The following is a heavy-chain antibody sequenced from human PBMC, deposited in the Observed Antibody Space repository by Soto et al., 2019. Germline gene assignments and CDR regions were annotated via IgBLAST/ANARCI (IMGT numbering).Heavy chain of an antibody. J-gene: IGHJ4*02. CDR3: ARRTATIDY. Sequence: TLSLTCAVYGGSFSGYYWTWIRQPPGKGLEWIGEINHSGSTNYNPSLKSRVTISVDTSKNQFSLKLSSMTAADTAVYYCARRTATIDYWGQGTLVTVSS. D-gene: IGHD1-26*01. V-gene: IGHV4-34*01. CDR2: INHSGST. CDR1: GGSFSGYY.